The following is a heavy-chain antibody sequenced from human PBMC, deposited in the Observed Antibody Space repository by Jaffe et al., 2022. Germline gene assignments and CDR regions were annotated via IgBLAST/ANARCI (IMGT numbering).Heavy chain of an antibody. D-gene: IGHD2-15*01. J-gene: IGHJ4*02. V-gene: IGHV4-38-2*01. CDR1: GYSISSGYY. CDR3: ARLRVAAKYYFDY. CDR2: IYYSGST. Sequence: QVQLQESGPGLVKPSETLSLTCAVSGYSISSGYYWGWIRQPPGKGLEWIGSIYYSGSTYYNPSLKSRVTISVDTSKNQFSLKLSSVTAADTAVYYCARLRVAAKYYFDYWGQGTLVTVSS.